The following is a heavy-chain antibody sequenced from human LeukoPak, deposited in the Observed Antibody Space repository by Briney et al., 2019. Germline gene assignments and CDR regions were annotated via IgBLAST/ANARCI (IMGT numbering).Heavy chain of an antibody. J-gene: IGHJ4*02. Sequence: PGGSLRLSCAASGFTFTNVWMNWIRRAPGRGLEWVANIGPDGSEQFYVDSVKGRFTISRDNAKNSVYLQMNSLRADDTAAYYCAGRDSARNPWAYWGQGTLVTVST. V-gene: IGHV3-7*01. D-gene: IGHD4-11*01. CDR3: AGRDSARNPWAY. CDR2: IGPDGSEQ. CDR1: GFTFTNVW.